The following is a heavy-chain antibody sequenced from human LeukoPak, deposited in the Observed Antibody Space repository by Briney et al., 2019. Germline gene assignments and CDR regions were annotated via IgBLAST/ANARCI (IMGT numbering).Heavy chain of an antibody. J-gene: IGHJ5*02. D-gene: IGHD3-16*01. CDR3: ARGGDPLAWFDP. CDR2: IYYSGST. Sequence: SETLSLTCTVSGGSISSSSYYWGWIRQPPGKGLAWIGSIYYSGSTYYNPSLKSRVTISVDTSKNQFSLKLYSVTAADTAVYYCARGGDPLAWFDPWGQGTLVTVSS. V-gene: IGHV4-39*07. CDR1: GGSISSSSYY.